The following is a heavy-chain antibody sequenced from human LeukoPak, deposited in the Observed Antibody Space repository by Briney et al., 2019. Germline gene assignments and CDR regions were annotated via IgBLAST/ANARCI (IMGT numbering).Heavy chain of an antibody. V-gene: IGHV1-46*01. CDR2: INPSGGIT. CDR1: GYTFTSDN. Sequence: ASLKVSSKASGYTFTSDNMHWVPQTPEQRLEWMGIINPSGGITSSAQTFQGTVTLTRDTFTSTVYKEQSSLRSEVTAVYYGAREGVNEYDGSGSFGHWFGPWGQGTLVTVSS. D-gene: IGHD3-10*01. J-gene: IGHJ5*02. CDR3: AREGVNEYDGSGSFGHWFGP.